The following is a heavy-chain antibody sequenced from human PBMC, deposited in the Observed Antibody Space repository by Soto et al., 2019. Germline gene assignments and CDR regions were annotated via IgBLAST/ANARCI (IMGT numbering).Heavy chain of an antibody. J-gene: IGHJ4*02. CDR1: GFTFSSYG. D-gene: IGHD1-20*01. V-gene: IGHV3-30*18. CDR3: AKLQKGMYNWKPIDY. Sequence: QVQLVESGGGVVQPGRSLRLSCAASGFTFSSYGMHWVRQAPGKGLEWVAVISYDGSNKYYADSVKGRFTISRDNSKNTLYLQMNSLRAEDTAVYYCAKLQKGMYNWKPIDYWGQGTLVTVSS. CDR2: ISYDGSNK.